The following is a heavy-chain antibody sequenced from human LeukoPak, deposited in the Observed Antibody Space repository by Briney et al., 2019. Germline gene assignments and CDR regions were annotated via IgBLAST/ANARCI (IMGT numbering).Heavy chain of an antibody. D-gene: IGHD5-18*01. Sequence: SVKVSCKASGGTFSSYAISWVRQAPGQGLEWMGGIIPIFGTANYAQKFQGRVTITADESTSTAYVELSSLRSEDTAVYYCARDVRLSTAMVIWFDPWGQGTLVTVSS. CDR3: ARDVRLSTAMVIWFDP. CDR1: GGTFSSYA. CDR2: IIPIFGTA. J-gene: IGHJ5*02. V-gene: IGHV1-69*13.